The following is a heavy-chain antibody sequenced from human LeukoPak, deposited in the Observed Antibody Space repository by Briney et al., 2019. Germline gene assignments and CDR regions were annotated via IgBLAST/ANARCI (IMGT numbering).Heavy chain of an antibody. V-gene: IGHV4-30-2*01. CDR3: ARCGGELEYYFDY. CDR1: GGSISSGPYF. D-gene: IGHD1-26*01. J-gene: IGHJ4*02. Sequence: SRTLSLTCSVSGGSISSGPYFWSWIRQPPGKGLEWIGYIYHSGSTYYNPSLKSRVTISVDRSKNQFSLKLSSVTAADTAVYYCARCGGELEYYFDYWGQGTLVTVSS. CDR2: IYHSGST.